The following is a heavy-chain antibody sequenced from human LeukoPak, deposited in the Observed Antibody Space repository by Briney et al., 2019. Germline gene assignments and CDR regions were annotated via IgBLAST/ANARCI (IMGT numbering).Heavy chain of an antibody. CDR1: GYTFTSYY. CDR3: ARSDISIVRGAMV. D-gene: IGHD3-10*01. J-gene: IGHJ4*02. V-gene: IGHV1-46*01. Sequence: GASVKVSCKASGYTFTSYYMHWVRQAPGQGLEWMGIINPSGGSTSYAQKFQGRITMTTETSTSTAYMELRSLRSDDTAVYYCARSDISIVRGAMVWGQGTLVIVSS. CDR2: INPSGGST.